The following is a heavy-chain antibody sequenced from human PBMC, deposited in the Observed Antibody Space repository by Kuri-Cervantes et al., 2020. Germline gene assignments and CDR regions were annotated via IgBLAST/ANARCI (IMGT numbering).Heavy chain of an antibody. J-gene: IGHJ6*02. CDR3: ARDNRVLRGGGMDV. CDR1: GGSISSGDYY. D-gene: IGHD3-10*01. Sequence: LRLSCTVSGGSISSGDYYWSWIRQPPGKGLEWIGYIYYSGSTYYNPSLKSRVTISADTSKNQFSLKLSSVTAADTAVYYCARDNRVLRGGGMDVWGQGTTVTVSS. CDR2: IYYSGST. V-gene: IGHV4-30-4*01.